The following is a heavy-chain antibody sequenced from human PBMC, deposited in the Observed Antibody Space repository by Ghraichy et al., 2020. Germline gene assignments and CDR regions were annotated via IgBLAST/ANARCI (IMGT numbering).Heavy chain of an antibody. CDR3: AKDMQLTS. D-gene: IGHD4/OR15-4a*01. J-gene: IGHJ5*02. V-gene: IGHV3-23*01. CDR2: ISSNGANT. CDR1: GFTFSYAA. Sequence: GGSLRFSCVGSGFTFSYAAMTWVRQAPGKGLEWVSLISSNGANTYYADSVKGRFTISRDNSQNTLYLQMNSLRAEDTAEYYCAKDMQLTSWGQGTLVTVSS.